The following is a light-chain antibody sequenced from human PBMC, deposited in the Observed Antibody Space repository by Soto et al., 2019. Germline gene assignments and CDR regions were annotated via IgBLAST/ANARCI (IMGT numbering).Light chain of an antibody. J-gene: IGKJ4*01. CDR2: DAT. CDR1: QSVGSY. Sequence: EIVLTQSPATLSLSPGERATLSCRASQSVGSYLAWYQQKPGQAPRLLIYDATKRVTGIPARFSGSGSGTDFALSISSLDPEDFAVYYCQQRANPLTFGGGTKVEIK. V-gene: IGKV3-11*01. CDR3: QQRANPLT.